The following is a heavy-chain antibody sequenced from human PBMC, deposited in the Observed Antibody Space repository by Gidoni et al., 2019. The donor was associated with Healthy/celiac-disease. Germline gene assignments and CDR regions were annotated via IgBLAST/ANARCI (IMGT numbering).Heavy chain of an antibody. V-gene: IGHV3-33*01. D-gene: IGHD4-17*01. J-gene: IGHJ5*02. CDR3: LREYGDYEENWFDP. Sequence: QVQLVESGGGVVQPGRSLRLSCAASGFTFSSYGMHWVRQAPGKGLEWVAVIWYDGSNKYYADSVKGRFTISRDNSKNTLYLQMNSLRAEDTAVYYCLREYGDYEENWFDPWGQGTLVTVSS. CDR1: GFTFSSYG. CDR2: IWYDGSNK.